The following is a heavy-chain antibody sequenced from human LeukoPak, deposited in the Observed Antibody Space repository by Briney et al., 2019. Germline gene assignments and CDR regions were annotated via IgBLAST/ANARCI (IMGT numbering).Heavy chain of an antibody. CDR1: GFTFSSYS. D-gene: IGHD1-20*01. Sequence: GGSLRLSCAASGFTFSSYSMNWVRQAPGKGLEWVSYISSSSSTIYYADSVKGRFTISRDNSKNTLYLQMNSLRAEDTAVYYCARDADYNWNDVGWFDPWGQGTQVTVSS. J-gene: IGHJ5*02. CDR3: ARDADYNWNDVGWFDP. V-gene: IGHV3-48*01. CDR2: ISSSSSTI.